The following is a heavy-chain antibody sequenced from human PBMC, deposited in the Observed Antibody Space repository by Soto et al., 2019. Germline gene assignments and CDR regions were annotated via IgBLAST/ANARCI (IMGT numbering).Heavy chain of an antibody. CDR1: GDSISSNNYY. J-gene: IGHJ4*02. Sequence: SETLSLTCTVSGDSISSNNYYWGWIRQPPGKGLEWIGGINYSGSTYYNPSLKSRVTISVDTSKNQFSLKLTSVTAAGTAVYYCARDKITGLFDYWGQGTLVTVSS. CDR3: ARDKITGLFDY. D-gene: IGHD2-8*02. CDR2: INYSGST. V-gene: IGHV4-39*02.